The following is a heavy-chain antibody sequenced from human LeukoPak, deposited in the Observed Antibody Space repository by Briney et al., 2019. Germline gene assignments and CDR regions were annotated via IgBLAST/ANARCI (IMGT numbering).Heavy chain of an antibody. CDR2: ISVSGGNT. CDR1: EFTFRSYA. Sequence: GGSLRLSCAASEFTFRSYAMSWVRQAPGKGLEWVSAISVSGGNTYYADSVKGRFTISRDNAKNSLYLQMNSLRAEDTAVYYCANLQGDYWGQGTLVTVSS. J-gene: IGHJ4*02. V-gene: IGHV3-23*01. CDR3: ANLQGDY.